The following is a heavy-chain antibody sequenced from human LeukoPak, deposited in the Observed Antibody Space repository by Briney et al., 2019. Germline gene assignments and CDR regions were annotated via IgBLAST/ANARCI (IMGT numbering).Heavy chain of an antibody. V-gene: IGHV3-23*01. J-gene: IGHJ2*01. D-gene: IGHD6-6*01. Sequence: GGSLRLSCTASGFALTSYVTSWVRQAPGKGLEWISSLRGGDDSTNYADSVKGRFAISTDNFKNTVYLQMNTLTVDDTALYYCAKVASYKQLARQSPYWYFDPWGRGTLVTVSS. CDR2: LRGGDDST. CDR1: GFALTSYV. CDR3: AKVASYKQLARQSPYWYFDP.